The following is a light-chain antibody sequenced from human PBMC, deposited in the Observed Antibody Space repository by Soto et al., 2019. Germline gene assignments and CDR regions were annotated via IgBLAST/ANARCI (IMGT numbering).Light chain of an antibody. J-gene: IGKJ4*01. CDR2: DAS. CDR3: QQLNNYPST. CDR1: QSISSW. Sequence: IQITQSASTVSASVGDRVTITCRASQSISSWLAWYQQKPGKAPKLLIYDASSLESGVPSRFSGSGSGTEFTLTISSLQPDDFATYYCQQLNNYPSTFGGGTKVDIK. V-gene: IGKV1-5*01.